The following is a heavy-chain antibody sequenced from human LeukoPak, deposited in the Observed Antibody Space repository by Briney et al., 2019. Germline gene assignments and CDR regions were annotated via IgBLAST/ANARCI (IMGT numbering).Heavy chain of an antibody. V-gene: IGHV3-23*01. CDR1: GFTFSSYA. D-gene: IGHD3-10*01. CDR2: ISDSGGST. Sequence: PGGSLRLSWAASGFTFSSYAMSCGRQAPGKGLEWVLAISDSGGSTYYTDSVKGRFTISRDNSKNTLYLQMNSLRAEDKAVYYCAKDRRLRRRFGELFPLPGYYYYYMDVWGKGTTVTVSS. CDR3: AKDRRLRRRFGELFPLPGYYYYYMDV. J-gene: IGHJ6*03.